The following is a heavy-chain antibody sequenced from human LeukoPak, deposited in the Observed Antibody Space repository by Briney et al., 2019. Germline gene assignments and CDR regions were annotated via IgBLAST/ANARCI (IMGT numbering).Heavy chain of an antibody. V-gene: IGHV3-23*01. CDR2: TSETGGAR. J-gene: IGHJ3*02. D-gene: IGHD2-21*01. CDR3: AKAIARHRDLDAFDI. Sequence: PGGPLRLSCGASGFAFSTSGMSWFPRAPGRGPEGGSGTSETGGARYNAESVRGRFTISKDNSKNTLFLQMDTLRAEDTALYYCAKAIARHRDLDAFDIWGQGTLVSVSS. CDR1: GFAFSTSG.